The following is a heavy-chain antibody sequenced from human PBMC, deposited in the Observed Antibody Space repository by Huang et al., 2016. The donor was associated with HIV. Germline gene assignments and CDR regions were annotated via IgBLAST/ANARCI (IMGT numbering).Heavy chain of an antibody. V-gene: IGHV3-74*01. D-gene: IGHD2-15*01. J-gene: IGHJ3*02. CDR2: IKIDGRTT. CDR1: GFKFSNCW. Sequence: EEHLVESGGGLVQPGGFLILSCEASGFKFSNCWMQWVCQAPGKGVMGVSLIKIDGRTTDYADFVNGRFTLSRDNAKNTLYLKRSSLTAEDTAIYYCARAGGFEIWGQGTVVTVFS. CDR3: ARAGGFEI.